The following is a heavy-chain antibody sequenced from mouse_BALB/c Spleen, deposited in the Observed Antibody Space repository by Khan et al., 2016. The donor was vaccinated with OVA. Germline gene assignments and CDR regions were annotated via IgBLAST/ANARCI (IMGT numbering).Heavy chain of an antibody. Sequence: EVQLLETGGDLVKPGGSLKLSCAASGFTFSSYSMSWVRQTPDKRLEWVATISSGGDYTYYPDSVKGRFTISRDNARNTLYLQMSSLKSEDTAMYYCASQLAGSFAYWGQGTLVTVSA. V-gene: IGHV5-6*01. CDR1: GFTFSSYS. D-gene: IGHD1-1*01. J-gene: IGHJ3*01. CDR3: ASQLAGSFAY. CDR2: ISSGGDYT.